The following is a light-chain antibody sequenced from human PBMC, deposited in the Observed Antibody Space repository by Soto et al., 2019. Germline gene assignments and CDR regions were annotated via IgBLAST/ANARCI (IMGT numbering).Light chain of an antibody. V-gene: IGKV1-5*03. CDR2: NAS. J-gene: IGKJ1*01. CDR3: QHDHSYPWT. Sequence: DIQMTQSPSIVSASVGDRVTITCRASQNINSWLAWYQQKPGKAPSLLIYNASTSQPRVPSRFSGTGSGTESTLSISSLQADDFATYYCQHDHSYPWTFGLGTKVDLK. CDR1: QNINSW.